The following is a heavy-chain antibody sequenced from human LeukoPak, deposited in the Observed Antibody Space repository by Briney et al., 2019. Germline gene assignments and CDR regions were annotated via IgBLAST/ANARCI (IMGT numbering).Heavy chain of an antibody. CDR2: INHSGST. J-gene: IGHJ5*02. V-gene: IGHV4-34*01. Sequence: SETLSLTCAVYGGSFSGYQWSWIRHPPGKGLEWIGEINHSGSTNYNPSLKSRVNISVDTSKNQFSLKLSSVTAADTAVYYCARTSIYYDSSGYRSWGQGTLVTVSS. CDR3: ARTSIYYDSSGYRS. D-gene: IGHD3-22*01. CDR1: GGSFSGYQ.